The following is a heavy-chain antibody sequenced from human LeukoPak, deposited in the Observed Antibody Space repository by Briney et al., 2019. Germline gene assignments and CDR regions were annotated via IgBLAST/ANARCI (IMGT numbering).Heavy chain of an antibody. V-gene: IGHV4-59*08. Sequence: SETLSLTCTVSGGSISSYYWSWIRQPPGKGLEWIGYIYYSGSTNYNPSLKSRVTISLDTSKNEFSLRLNSVTAADTAVYYCARSFGGYYFHYFMDVWGKGTTVIISS. J-gene: IGHJ6*03. D-gene: IGHD3-16*01. CDR1: GGSISSYY. CDR3: ARSFGGYYFHYFMDV. CDR2: IYYSGST.